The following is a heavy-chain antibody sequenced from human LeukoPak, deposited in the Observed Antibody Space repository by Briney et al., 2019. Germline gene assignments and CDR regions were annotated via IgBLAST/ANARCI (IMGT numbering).Heavy chain of an antibody. CDR1: GFTFSSYW. D-gene: IGHD3-16*02. CDR3: AKDSGSYYDYVWGSYRYVDLFDY. J-gene: IGHJ4*02. Sequence: PGGSLRLSCAASGFTFSSYWMSWVRQAPGKGLEWVSAISGSGGSTYYADSVKGRFTISRDNSKNTLYLQMNSLRAEDTAVYYCAKDSGSYYDYVWGSYRYVDLFDYWGQGTLVTVSS. V-gene: IGHV3-23*01. CDR2: ISGSGGST.